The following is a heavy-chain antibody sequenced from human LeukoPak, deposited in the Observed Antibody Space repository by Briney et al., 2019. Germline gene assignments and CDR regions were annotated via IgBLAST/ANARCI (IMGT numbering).Heavy chain of an antibody. V-gene: IGHV3-11*01. CDR1: GFTFGDYY. J-gene: IGHJ4*02. CDR3: AKRSGSGGPFDY. Sequence: GGSLRLSCAASGFTFGDYYMSWIHQAPGKGLEWVSYISSSGNSISYADSVKGRFTISRDNYKNTMYLQMNSLRAEDTAVYYCAKRSGSGGPFDYWGQGILVTVSS. CDR2: ISSSGNSI. D-gene: IGHD3-10*01.